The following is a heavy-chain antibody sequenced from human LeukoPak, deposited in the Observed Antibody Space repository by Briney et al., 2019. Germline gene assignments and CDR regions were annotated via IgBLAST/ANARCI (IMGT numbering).Heavy chain of an antibody. CDR1: GYTFTSYY. CDR3: ARADIVGTILTDAFHI. J-gene: IGHJ3*02. Sequence: ASVKVSCKASGYTFTSYYMHWVRQAPGQGLEWMGIINPSGGSTSYAQKFQGRVTMTRDMSTSTVYMDLSRLRSDDTAVYYCARADIVGTILTDAFHIWGQGTRVTVSS. V-gene: IGHV1-46*01. CDR2: INPSGGST. D-gene: IGHD5-12*01.